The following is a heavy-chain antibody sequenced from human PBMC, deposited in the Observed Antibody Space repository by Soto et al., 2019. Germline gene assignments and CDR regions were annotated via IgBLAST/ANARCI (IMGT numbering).Heavy chain of an antibody. CDR2: INAYNGNT. D-gene: IGHD6-19*01. CDR1: GSTCTSYG. V-gene: IGHV1-18*01. Sequence: QVQLVQSGAEVKKPGASVKVCCKASGSTCTSYGISWVRQAPGQGLEWMGWINAYNGNTKYAQKLQGRVTMTTDTSTRTAYMELRSLISDDTAVYYCARDLALALIDYWGQGTLVTVSS. CDR3: ARDLALALIDY. J-gene: IGHJ4*02.